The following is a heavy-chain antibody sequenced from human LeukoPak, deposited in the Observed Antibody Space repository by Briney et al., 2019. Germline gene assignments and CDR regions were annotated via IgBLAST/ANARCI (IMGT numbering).Heavy chain of an antibody. J-gene: IGHJ3*02. Sequence: GGSLRLSCAASGFTFSSYAMSWVRQAPGKGLEWVSAISGSGGSTYYADSVKGRFTISRDNSRNTLYLQMNSLRAEDTAVYYCAKGLRYRDAFDIWGQGTMVTVPS. D-gene: IGHD2-2*01. CDR1: GFTFSSYA. V-gene: IGHV3-23*01. CDR2: ISGSGGST. CDR3: AKGLRYRDAFDI.